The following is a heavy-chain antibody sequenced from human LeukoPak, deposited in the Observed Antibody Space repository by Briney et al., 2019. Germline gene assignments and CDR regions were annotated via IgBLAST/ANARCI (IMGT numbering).Heavy chain of an antibody. Sequence: GGSLRLSCAASGFTFSSYSMNWVRQAPGKGLEWVSYISSSSSTIYYADSVKGRFTISRDNAKNSLYLQMNSLRDEDTAVYYCARDATDPRYCSGGSCGRDYYYYYGMDVWGQGTTVTVSS. CDR1: GFTFSSYS. CDR2: ISSSSSTI. V-gene: IGHV3-48*02. CDR3: ARDATDPRYCSGGSCGRDYYYYYGMDV. D-gene: IGHD2-15*01. J-gene: IGHJ6*02.